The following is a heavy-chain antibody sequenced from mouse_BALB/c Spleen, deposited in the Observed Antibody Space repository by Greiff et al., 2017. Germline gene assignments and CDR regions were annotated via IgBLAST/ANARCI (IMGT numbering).Heavy chain of an antibody. J-gene: IGHJ3*01. Sequence: EVQLQESGPGLVKPSQSLSLTCTVTGYSITSDYAWNWIRQFPGNKLEWMGYISYSGSTSYNPSLKSRISITRDTSKNQFFLQLNSVTTEDTATYYCARERTGAWFAYWGQGTLVTVSA. CDR1: GYSITSDYA. CDR2: ISYSGST. V-gene: IGHV3-2*02. D-gene: IGHD4-1*01. CDR3: ARERTGAWFAY.